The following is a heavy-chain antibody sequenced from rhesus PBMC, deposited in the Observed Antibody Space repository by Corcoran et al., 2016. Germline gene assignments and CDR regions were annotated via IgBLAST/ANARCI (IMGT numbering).Heavy chain of an antibody. CDR3: ARERSGTQEY. CDR2: NYGSGGSN. CDR1: GGSISASYS. D-gene: IGHD6-25*01. J-gene: IGHJ4*01. Sequence: QVQLQESGPGLVQPSATLSLTCTVSGGSISASYSWSWIRQPPGKGLEWMGRNYGSGGSNHDNPSLTSRVTISREPSKHQFSLKRSSVTAADTAVYYWARERSGTQEYWGQGVLVTVSS. V-gene: IGHV4-160*01.